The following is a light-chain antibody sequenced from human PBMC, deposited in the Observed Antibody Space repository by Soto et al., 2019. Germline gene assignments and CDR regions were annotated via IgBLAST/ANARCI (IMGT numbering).Light chain of an antibody. CDR1: QSISTW. J-gene: IGKJ2*01. CDR2: KAS. Sequence: DIQLTQSPSTLSASVGDRVTITCRASQSISTWLAWYQQKPGTAPKLLIYKASTLESGVPSRFSGSRSGTVFTLTVSSLQPDDFATYYCQQYNDSFPYTFGQGTKVDIK. CDR3: QQYNDSFPYT. V-gene: IGKV1-5*03.